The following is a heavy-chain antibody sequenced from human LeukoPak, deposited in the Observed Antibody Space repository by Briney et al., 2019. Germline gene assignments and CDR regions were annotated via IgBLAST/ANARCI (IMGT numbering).Heavy chain of an antibody. J-gene: IGHJ3*02. CDR3: AKSPMIVVVISGAFDI. V-gene: IGHV3-23*01. CDR1: GFTFSSYA. Sequence: GGSLRLSCAASGFTFSSYAMSWVRQAPGKGLEWVSAISGSGGSTYYADSVKGRFTISRDNSKNTLYLQMNSLRAEDTAVYYCAKSPMIVVVISGAFDIWGQGTMVTVSS. CDR2: ISGSGGST. D-gene: IGHD3-22*01.